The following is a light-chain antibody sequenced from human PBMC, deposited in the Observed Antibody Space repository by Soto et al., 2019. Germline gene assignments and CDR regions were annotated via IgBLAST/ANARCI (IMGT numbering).Light chain of an antibody. Sequence: QSALTQPASVSGSPGQSITISCTGTSSDVGSYNLVSWYQQHPGKAPKLMIYEGSKRPSGVSNRFSGSKSGNTASLTISGLQAEDEAEYYCCSYVGSSTFPVFGGGTKLTVL. V-gene: IGLV2-23*03. CDR2: EGS. CDR3: CSYVGSSTFPV. J-gene: IGLJ3*02. CDR1: SSDVGSYNL.